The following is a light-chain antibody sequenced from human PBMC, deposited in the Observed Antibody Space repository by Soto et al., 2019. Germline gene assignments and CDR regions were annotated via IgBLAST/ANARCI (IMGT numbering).Light chain of an antibody. CDR3: GTWDSSLSAGGG. Sequence: QSVLTQPPSVSAAPGQKVTISCSGSSFNIGSNYVSWYQQLPGTAPKLFISENDKRPSGIPDRFSGSKSGTSATLVITGLQTGDEADYYCGTWDSSLSAGGGFGTGTKLTVL. J-gene: IGLJ1*01. V-gene: IGLV1-51*02. CDR1: SFNIGSNY. CDR2: END.